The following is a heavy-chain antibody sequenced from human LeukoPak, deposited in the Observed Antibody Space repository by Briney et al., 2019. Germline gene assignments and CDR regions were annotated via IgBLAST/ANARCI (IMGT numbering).Heavy chain of an antibody. CDR3: ARHDCTTTSCLYFYGMDV. D-gene: IGHD2-2*01. V-gene: IGHV4-39*01. CDR1: GGSISSSSHY. J-gene: IGHJ6*02. CDR2: LYYSGST. Sequence: SETLSLTCTVSGGSISSSSHYWGWIRQPPGKGPERIASLYYSGSTYYNPSLKSRVTISVDTSKNQFSLKLSSVTATDTAVYYCARHDCTTTSCLYFYGMDVWGQGTTVTVSS.